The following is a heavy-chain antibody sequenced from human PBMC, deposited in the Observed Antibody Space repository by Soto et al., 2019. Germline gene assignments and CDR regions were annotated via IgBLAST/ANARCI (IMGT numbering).Heavy chain of an antibody. CDR3: ASVAETGTPLRGPYYYYGMDV. J-gene: IGHJ6*02. V-gene: IGHV4-34*01. CDR2: INHSGTS. Sequence: ETLSLTCSVYGASFSGFSWNWIRQPPGKGLEWIGEINHSGTSNYNPSLKSRVTILPDTSKNHFSLKLTSVTAADTAVYYCASVAETGTPLRGPYYYYGMDVWGQGTTVTVSS. CDR1: GASFSGFS. D-gene: IGHD1-1*01.